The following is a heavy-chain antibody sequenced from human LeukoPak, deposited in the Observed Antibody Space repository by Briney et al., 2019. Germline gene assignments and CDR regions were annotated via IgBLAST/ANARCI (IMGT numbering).Heavy chain of an antibody. Sequence: PGRSLRLSCAASGFTFDDYAMHWVRQAPGKGLEWASGISWNSGSIGYADSVKGRFTISRDNAKNSLYLQMNSLRAEDMALYYCAKDRSSGWYSDAFDIWGQGTMVTISS. CDR1: GFTFDDYA. J-gene: IGHJ3*02. CDR2: ISWNSGSI. CDR3: AKDRSSGWYSDAFDI. V-gene: IGHV3-9*03. D-gene: IGHD6-19*01.